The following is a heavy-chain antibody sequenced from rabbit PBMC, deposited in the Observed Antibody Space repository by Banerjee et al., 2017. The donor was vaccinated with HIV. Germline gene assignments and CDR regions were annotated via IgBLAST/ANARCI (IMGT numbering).Heavy chain of an antibody. CDR3: VRGASSSGYYSL. D-gene: IGHD1-1*01. V-gene: IGHV1S40*01. J-gene: IGHJ3*01. CDR1: GFTFSSSYW. Sequence: QSLEESGGDLVKPGASLTLTCTASGFTFSSSYWIYWVRQAPGKGLEWIGCIVTGSGSTYYATWVNGRFTISSHNAQNTLSLQLNSLTAADTATYFCVRGASSSGYYSLWGQGTLVTVS. CDR2: IVTGSGST.